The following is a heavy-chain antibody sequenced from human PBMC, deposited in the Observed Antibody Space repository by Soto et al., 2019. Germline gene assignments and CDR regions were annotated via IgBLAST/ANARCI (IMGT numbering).Heavy chain of an antibody. V-gene: IGHV1-2*04. CDR2: INPKSGGT. CDR1: GYSFTDYH. J-gene: IGHJ6*02. Sequence: ASVKVSCKASGYSFTDYHIHWVRQAPGQGLEWLGRINPKSGGTSTAQKFQGWVTMTTDTSISTASMELTRLTSDDTAIYYCARGDSTDCSNGVCSFFYNHDMEVWGQAKTVTVS. CDR3: ARGDSTDCSNGVCSFFYNHDMEV. D-gene: IGHD2-8*01.